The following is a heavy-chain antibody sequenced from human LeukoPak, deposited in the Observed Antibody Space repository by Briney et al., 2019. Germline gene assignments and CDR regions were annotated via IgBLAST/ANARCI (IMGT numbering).Heavy chain of an antibody. V-gene: IGHV3-66*01. CDR2: IYSGGDT. Sequence: GGSLRLSCAASGFTFITNYMRWVRQAPGKGLEWVSVIYSGGDTYYADSVKGRFTISRDNSKNTLSLQMNSLRAEDTALYYCTGRGNLDYWGQGTLVTVSS. J-gene: IGHJ4*02. CDR1: GFTFITNY. CDR3: TGRGNLDY.